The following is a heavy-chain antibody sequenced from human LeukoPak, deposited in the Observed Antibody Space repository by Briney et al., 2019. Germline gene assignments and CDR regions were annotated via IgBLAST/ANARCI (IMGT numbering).Heavy chain of an antibody. V-gene: IGHV1-69*13. Sequence: SVKVSCKASGGTFSSYAISWVRQAPGQGLEWMGGIIPIFGTANYAQKFQGRVTITADESTSTAYMELCSLRSEDTAVYYCAREGIVVVPAAIGYYFDYWGQGTLVTVSS. CDR1: GGTFSSYA. J-gene: IGHJ4*02. D-gene: IGHD2-2*02. CDR2: IIPIFGTA. CDR3: AREGIVVVPAAIGYYFDY.